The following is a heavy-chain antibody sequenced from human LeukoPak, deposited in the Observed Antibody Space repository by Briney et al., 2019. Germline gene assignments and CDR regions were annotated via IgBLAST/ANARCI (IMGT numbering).Heavy chain of an antibody. D-gene: IGHD3-10*01. Sequence: SGGSLRLSCAASGFTFSSYEMNWVRQAPGKGLEWVAVISYDGSNKYYADSVKGRFTISRDNSKNTLYLQMNSLRAEDTAVYYCAKDTLGMVVRGVHYFDYWGQGTLVTVSS. CDR1: GFTFSSYE. V-gene: IGHV3-30*18. J-gene: IGHJ4*02. CDR2: ISYDGSNK. CDR3: AKDTLGMVVRGVHYFDY.